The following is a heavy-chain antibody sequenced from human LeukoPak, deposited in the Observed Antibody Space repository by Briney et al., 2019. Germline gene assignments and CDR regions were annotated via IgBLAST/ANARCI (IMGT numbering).Heavy chain of an antibody. CDR3: ARRPRDTSGYYLGAFHD. CDR2: IGASGADT. J-gene: IGHJ3*01. D-gene: IGHD3-22*01. V-gene: IGHV3-23*01. Sequence: GGSLRLSCAASGFTFTNYAMTRVRQAPGKGLEWVSVIGASGADTYYSDSVKGRFTVSRDNSQNTLFLHMSSLRAEDTAVYFCARRPRDTSGYYLGAFHDWGQGTTVTVSS. CDR1: GFTFTNYA.